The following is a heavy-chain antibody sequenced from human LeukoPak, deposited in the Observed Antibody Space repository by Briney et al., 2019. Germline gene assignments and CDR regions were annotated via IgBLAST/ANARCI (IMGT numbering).Heavy chain of an antibody. Sequence: PGGSLRLPCAASGFTFSDYYMSWIRQAPGKGLEWVSYISTSGSTIYYADSVKGRFTISRDNAKNSLYLQMNSLRAEDTAVYYCARTRLSNYFDYWGQGVLVTVSS. CDR1: GFTFSDYY. J-gene: IGHJ4*02. D-gene: IGHD5/OR15-5a*01. CDR3: ARTRLSNYFDY. CDR2: ISTSGSTI. V-gene: IGHV3-11*01.